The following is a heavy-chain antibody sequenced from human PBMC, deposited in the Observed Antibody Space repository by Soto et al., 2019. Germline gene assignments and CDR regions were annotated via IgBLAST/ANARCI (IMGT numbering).Heavy chain of an antibody. V-gene: IGHV3-30*04. CDR3: AKDSVTMIVRDYFDY. CDR1: GFTFSGYP. Sequence: GGSLRLSCAASGFTFSGYPMHWVRQPPGKGLEWVAFISYDGRNQKYSDSVKGRFTISRDNSKNTLYLQMNSLRAEDTAVYYCAKDSVTMIVRDYFDYWGQGTLVTVSS. D-gene: IGHD3-22*01. CDR2: ISYDGRNQ. J-gene: IGHJ4*02.